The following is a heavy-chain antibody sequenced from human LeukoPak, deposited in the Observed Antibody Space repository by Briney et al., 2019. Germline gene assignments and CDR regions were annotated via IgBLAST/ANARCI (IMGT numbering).Heavy chain of an antibody. CDR3: VKSPWYHGSGSYSGTIH. D-gene: IGHD3-10*01. CDR2: IRHDGSDK. Sequence: GGSLRLSCAAGGFNFRYYGLHWVRQAPGKGLEWLAFIRHDGSDKFYADSVKGRFTISRDDSKNTVYLQMNSLRAEDTAVYYCVKSPWYHGSGSYSGTIHWGQGTLVTVSS. J-gene: IGHJ4*02. CDR1: GFNFRYYG. V-gene: IGHV3-30*02.